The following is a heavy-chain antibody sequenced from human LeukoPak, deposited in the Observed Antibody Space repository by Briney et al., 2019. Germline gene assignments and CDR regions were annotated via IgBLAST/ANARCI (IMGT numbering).Heavy chain of an antibody. CDR3: ARGYYDILTGYSPLDY. D-gene: IGHD3-9*01. CDR2: IYSGGST. J-gene: IGHJ4*02. CDR1: GFTVSSNY. V-gene: IGHV3-53*01. Sequence: PGGSLRLSCAASGFTVSSNYMSWVRQAPGKGLEWVSVIYSGGSTYYADSVKGRFTISRDNSKNTLYLRMNSLRAEDTAVYYCARGYYDILTGYSPLDYWGQGTLVTVSS.